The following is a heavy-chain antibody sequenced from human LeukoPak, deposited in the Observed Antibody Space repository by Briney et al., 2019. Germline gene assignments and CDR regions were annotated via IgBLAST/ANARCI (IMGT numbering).Heavy chain of an antibody. CDR1: GGTFSSYA. Sequence: GASVKVSCKASGGTFSSYAISWVRQAPGQGLEWMGWINPNSGGTNYAQKFQGRVTMTRDTSISTAYMELSRLRSDDTAVYYCARFAIFGVVTPRAFDIWGQGTMVTVSS. J-gene: IGHJ3*02. V-gene: IGHV1-2*02. CDR2: INPNSGGT. D-gene: IGHD3-3*01. CDR3: ARFAIFGVVTPRAFDI.